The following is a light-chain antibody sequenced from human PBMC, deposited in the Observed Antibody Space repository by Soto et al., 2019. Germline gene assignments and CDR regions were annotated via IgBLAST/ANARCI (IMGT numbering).Light chain of an antibody. CDR3: CSYAGSSTDV. CDR1: SCDVGSYNL. J-gene: IGLJ1*01. CDR2: GGS. V-gene: IGLV2-23*01. Sequence: QSALTQPASVSGSPGQSITISCTGTSCDVGSYNLVSWYQQHPGKAPKLMIYGGSKRPSGVSNRFSGSKSGNTASLTISGLQAEDEADYYCCSYAGSSTDVFGTGTKLTVL.